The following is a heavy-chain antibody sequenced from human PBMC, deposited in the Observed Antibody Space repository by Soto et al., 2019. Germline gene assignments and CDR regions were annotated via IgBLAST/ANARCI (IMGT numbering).Heavy chain of an antibody. Sequence: QVQLVQSGAEVKKPGASVKVSCRASGFTFTNYYMNWVRQAPGQGLEWMGIINLSGGGTDYAQKFQGRVSMTRDASTSTVYLELSSLRSEDTAVYYCARRGYTYGYFVDYWGQGTLVTVSS. J-gene: IGHJ4*02. D-gene: IGHD5-18*01. CDR3: ARRGYTYGYFVDY. V-gene: IGHV1-46*01. CDR1: GFTFTNYY. CDR2: INLSGGGT.